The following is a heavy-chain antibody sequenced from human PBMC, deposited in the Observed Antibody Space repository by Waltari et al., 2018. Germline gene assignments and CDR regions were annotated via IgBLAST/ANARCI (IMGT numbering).Heavy chain of an antibody. CDR2: INHSGST. D-gene: IGHD3-10*01. CDR3: ARGVLLWFRELSYFDY. V-gene: IGHV4-34*01. Sequence: QVQLQQWGAGLLKPSETLSLTCAVYGGSFSGYYWSWIRQPPGKGLEWIGEINHSGSTNDNPALKSRVTISVDTSKNQFALKLSSVTAADTAVYYCARGVLLWFRELSYFDYWGQGTLVTVSS. J-gene: IGHJ4*02. CDR1: GGSFSGYY.